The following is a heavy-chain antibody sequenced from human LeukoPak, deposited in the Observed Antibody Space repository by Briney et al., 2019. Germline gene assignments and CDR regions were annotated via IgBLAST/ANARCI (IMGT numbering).Heavy chain of an antibody. CDR2: ISSSGSTI. J-gene: IGHJ3*02. CDR3: AREVTGAFDI. CDR1: GFTFSSYE. Sequence: GGALRLSCAASGFTFSSYEMNWVRQAPGKGREWVSYISSSGSTIYYADSVKGRFTISRDNAKKSLYLQMNSLRAEDTAVYYCAREVTGAFDIWGQGTMVTVSS. V-gene: IGHV3-48*03. D-gene: IGHD1-14*01.